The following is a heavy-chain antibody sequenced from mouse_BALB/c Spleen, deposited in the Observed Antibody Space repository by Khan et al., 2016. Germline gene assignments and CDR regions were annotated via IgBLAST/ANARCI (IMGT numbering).Heavy chain of an antibody. D-gene: IGHD4-1*01. J-gene: IGHJ3*01. CDR2: IRSKSNNYAT. Sequence: EVQLVETGGGLVQPKGSLKLSCAASGFTFNTNAMNWVRQAPGKGLEWVARIRSKSNNYATYYADSVKDRFTISRDDSQSMLYLQMNNLKTEDTAMYYCVRELGLAYWGQGTLVTVSA. CDR1: GFTFNTNA. V-gene: IGHV10S3*01. CDR3: VRELGLAY.